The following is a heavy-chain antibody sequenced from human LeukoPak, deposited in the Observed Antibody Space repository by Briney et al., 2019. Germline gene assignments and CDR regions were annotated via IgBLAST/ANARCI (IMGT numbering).Heavy chain of an antibody. Sequence: PSQTLSLTCTVSGGSISSGDYYWSWIRQPPGKGLEWIGYTYYSGSTNYNPSLKSRVTISVDTSKNQFSLKLSSVTAADTAVYYCARDLGGYSYPSFWFDPWGQGTLVTVSS. J-gene: IGHJ5*02. CDR1: GGSISSGDYY. D-gene: IGHD5-18*01. CDR2: TYYSGST. CDR3: ARDLGGYSYPSFWFDP. V-gene: IGHV4-61*08.